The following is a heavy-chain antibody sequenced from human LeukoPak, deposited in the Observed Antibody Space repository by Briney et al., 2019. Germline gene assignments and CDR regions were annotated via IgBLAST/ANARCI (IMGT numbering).Heavy chain of an antibody. CDR2: ISYSGIT. D-gene: IGHD6-13*01. J-gene: IGHJ5*02. CDR3: AGDIAAINIPGSRLDP. Sequence: SETLSLTCTVSGGSISNDFWSWIWQPPGKGLGWIGYISYSGITNYNPSLKSRVTISVDTSKNQFSLRLRSVTAADTAVYFCAGDIAAINIPGSRLDPWGQGTLVTVSS. CDR1: GGSISNDF. V-gene: IGHV4-59*08.